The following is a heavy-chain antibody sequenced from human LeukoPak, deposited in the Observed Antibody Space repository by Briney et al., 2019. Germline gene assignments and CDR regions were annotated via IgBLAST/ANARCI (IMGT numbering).Heavy chain of an antibody. CDR3: AKGSRGYTVYHFDY. CDR2: ISGSGGST. V-gene: IGHV3-23*01. CDR1: GFSFSGYA. J-gene: IGHJ4*02. D-gene: IGHD5/OR15-5a*01. Sequence: PGGSLRLSCEVSGFSFSGYAMSWVRQAPGKGLEWVSSISGSGGSTYYTDSVKGRFTISRDISKNTLYLQMNSLRAEDTAIYYCAKGSRGYTVYHFDYWGQGTLATVSS.